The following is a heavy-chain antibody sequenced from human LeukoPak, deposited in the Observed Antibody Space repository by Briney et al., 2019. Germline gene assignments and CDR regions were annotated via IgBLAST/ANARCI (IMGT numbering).Heavy chain of an antibody. CDR2: TNEGGGLK. CDR1: GFSFSRAW. D-gene: IGHD6-19*01. Sequence: GGSLRLSCAASGFSFSRAWMSWVRQAPGKGLEWVANTNEGGGLKYYVDSVKGRFTISRDNTNNSLYLQMFSLRVDDSAVYYCARVGKNGWDFDHWGQGTLVTVSS. CDR3: ARVGKNGWDFDH. V-gene: IGHV3-7*01. J-gene: IGHJ4*02.